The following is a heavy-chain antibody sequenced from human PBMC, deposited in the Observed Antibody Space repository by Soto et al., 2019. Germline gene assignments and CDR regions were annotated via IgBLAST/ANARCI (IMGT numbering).Heavy chain of an antibody. D-gene: IGHD6-13*01. Sequence: ASVKVSCKASGYTFTGYYMHWVRQAPGQGLEWMGWINPNSGGTNYAQKFQGRVTMTRGTSISTSYMELSRLRSDDPAVYYCAGLSVAYSRHAYYFEYSGQGALVTVSS. V-gene: IGHV1-2*02. J-gene: IGHJ4*02. CDR2: INPNSGGT. CDR1: GYTFTGYY. CDR3: AGLSVAYSRHAYYFEY.